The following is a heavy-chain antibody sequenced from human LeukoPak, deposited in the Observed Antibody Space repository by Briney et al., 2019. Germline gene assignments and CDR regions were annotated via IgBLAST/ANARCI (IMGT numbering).Heavy chain of an antibody. CDR3: ATHMIVVVISPGDAFDI. V-gene: IGHV1-24*01. Sequence: ASVKVSCKVSGYTLTELSMHWARQAPGKGLEWMGGFDPEDGETIYAQKFQGRVTMTEDTSTDTAYMELSSLRSEDTAVYYCATHMIVVVISPGDAFDIWGQGTMVTVSS. J-gene: IGHJ3*02. D-gene: IGHD3-22*01. CDR1: GYTLTELS. CDR2: FDPEDGET.